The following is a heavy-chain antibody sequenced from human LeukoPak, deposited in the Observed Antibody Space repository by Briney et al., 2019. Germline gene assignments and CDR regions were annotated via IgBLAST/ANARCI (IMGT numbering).Heavy chain of an antibody. CDR1: GGSISSSSYY. Sequence: SETLSLTCTVSGGSISSSSYYWGWIRQPPGKGLEWIGSIYYSGSTYYNPSLKSRVTISEDTSKNQFSLKLSSVTAADTAVYYCARSMWSKGGIVVVPAAMSLFDPWGQGTLVTVSS. CDR3: ARSMWSKGGIVVVPAAMSLFDP. D-gene: IGHD2-2*01. V-gene: IGHV4-39*01. CDR2: IYYSGST. J-gene: IGHJ5*02.